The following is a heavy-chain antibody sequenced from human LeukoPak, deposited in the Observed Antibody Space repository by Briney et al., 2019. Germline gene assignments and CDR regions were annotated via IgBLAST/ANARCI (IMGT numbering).Heavy chain of an antibody. CDR3: ARGSAYYFY. CDR2: IHYSGST. V-gene: IGHV4-59*08. CDR1: GGSIRSYD. Sequence: PSETLSLTCTVSGGSIRSYDWSWIRQPPGKGLEWIGYIHYSGSTDYNPSLKSRVTISVDTSKNQTSLNLSSATAADTAVYYCARGSAYYFYWGQGTLVTVSS. D-gene: IGHD4/OR15-4a*01. J-gene: IGHJ4*02.